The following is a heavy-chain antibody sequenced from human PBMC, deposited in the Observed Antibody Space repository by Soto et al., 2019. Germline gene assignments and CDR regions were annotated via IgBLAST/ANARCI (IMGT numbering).Heavy chain of an antibody. CDR3: ARARGIVGATHDY. CDR2: ISAYNGNT. V-gene: IGHV1-18*01. J-gene: IGHJ4*02. Sequence: XSVKVSYKASGYTFTSYGISLVRHSPGQGLEWMGWISAYNGNTNYAQKLQGRVTMTTDTSTSTAYMELRSLRSDDTAVYYCARARGIVGATHDYWGQGTLVTVSS. D-gene: IGHD1-26*01. CDR1: GYTFTSYG.